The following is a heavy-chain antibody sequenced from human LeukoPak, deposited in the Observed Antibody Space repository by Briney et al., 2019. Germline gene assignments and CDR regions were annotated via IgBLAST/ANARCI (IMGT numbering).Heavy chain of an antibody. CDR1: GFAFSFFA. CDR2: INANSGTR. CDR3: ARVYGSGSYRFDP. J-gene: IGHJ5*02. V-gene: IGHV3-23*01. Sequence: GGSLRLSCEASGFAFSFFAMSWLRQAPGKGLEWVSTINANSGTRSYAASVRGRFTISRDNAKNSLYLQMNSLRDEDTAVYYCARVYGSGSYRFDPWGQGTLVTVSS. D-gene: IGHD3-10*01.